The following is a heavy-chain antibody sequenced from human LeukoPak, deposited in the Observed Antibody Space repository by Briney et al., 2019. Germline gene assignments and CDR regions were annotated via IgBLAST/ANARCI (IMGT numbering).Heavy chain of an antibody. CDR1: GGSFSGYY. Sequence: SETLSLTCAVYGGSFSGYYWSWIRQPPGKGLEWIGEINHSGSTNHNPSLKSRVTISVDTSKNQFSLKLSSVTAADTAVYYCARGYLWSGYLYYYYGMDVWGQGTTVTVSS. CDR3: ARGYLWSGYLYYYYGMDV. CDR2: INHSGST. V-gene: IGHV4-34*01. D-gene: IGHD3-3*01. J-gene: IGHJ6*02.